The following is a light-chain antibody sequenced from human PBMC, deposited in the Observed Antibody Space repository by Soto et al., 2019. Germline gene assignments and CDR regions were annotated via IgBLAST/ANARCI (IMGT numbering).Light chain of an antibody. CDR2: EVA. CDR3: SSHADSYNWV. V-gene: IGLV2-8*01. CDR1: NSDVGGYDY. J-gene: IGLJ7*01. Sequence: QSVLTQPPSASRSPGQSVTISCTGTNSDVGGYDYVSWYQQHPGKAPKLMIYEVAKRPSGVPDRFSGSKSGNTASLTVSGLQAKEEADYYCSSHADSYNWVFGGGTQLTVL.